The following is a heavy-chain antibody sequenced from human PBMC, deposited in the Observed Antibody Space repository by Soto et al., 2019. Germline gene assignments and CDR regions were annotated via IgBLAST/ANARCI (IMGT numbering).Heavy chain of an antibody. CDR2: ISAYNGNT. D-gene: IGHD3-9*01. J-gene: IGHJ6*02. V-gene: IGHV1-18*01. CDR3: ARVHDIFTVAYYYYSGMHF. Sequence: ASVKVSCKASGYTFTSYGISWVRQAPGQGLEWMGWISAYNGNTNYAQKLQGRVTMTTDTSTSTAYMELRSLRSDDTAVYYCARVHDIFTVAYYYYSGMHFCGPGTTGTVSS. CDR1: GYTFTSYG.